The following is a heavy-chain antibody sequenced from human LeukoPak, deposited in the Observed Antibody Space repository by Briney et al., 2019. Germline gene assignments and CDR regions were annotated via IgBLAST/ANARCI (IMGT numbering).Heavy chain of an antibody. J-gene: IGHJ4*02. CDR3: ARDPYASGWPDY. Sequence: PGGSLRLSCAASGFTFSSYAMSWVRQAPGKGLEWVAVVSYNGSNKYYADSAKGRFTISRDNSKNTLYLQMNSLRAEDTAVYYCARDPYASGWPDYWGQGTLVTVSS. CDR2: VSYNGSNK. D-gene: IGHD6-19*01. V-gene: IGHV3-30*04. CDR1: GFTFSSYA.